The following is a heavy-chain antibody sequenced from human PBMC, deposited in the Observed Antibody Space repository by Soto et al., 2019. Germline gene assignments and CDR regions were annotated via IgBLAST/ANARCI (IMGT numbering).Heavy chain of an antibody. J-gene: IGHJ6*03. CDR3: ALFSYGGFGELPEYYYYYMDV. D-gene: IGHD3-10*01. CDR2: IIPIFGTA. V-gene: IGHV1-69*13. CDR1: GGTFSSYA. Sequence: GASVKVSCKASGGTFSSYAISWVRQAPGQGLEWMGGIIPIFGTANYAQKFQGRVTITADESTSTAYMELSSLRSEDTAVYYCALFSYGGFGELPEYYYYYMDVWGKGTTVTVSS.